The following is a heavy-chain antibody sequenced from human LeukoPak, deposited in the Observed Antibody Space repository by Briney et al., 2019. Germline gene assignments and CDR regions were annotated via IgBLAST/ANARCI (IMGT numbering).Heavy chain of an antibody. CDR2: ISGSGGTT. J-gene: IGHJ5*02. Sequence: GGSLRLSCAASGFTFDTYGMSWVRQAPGKGLEWVSAISGSGGTTYHADSVKGRFTVSRDNSKNTLFLDMNSLRAGDTAVYYCAKVSAYSTGWYTSWGQGTLVTVSS. CDR3: AKVSAYSTGWYTS. CDR1: GFTFDTYG. D-gene: IGHD6-19*01. V-gene: IGHV3-23*01.